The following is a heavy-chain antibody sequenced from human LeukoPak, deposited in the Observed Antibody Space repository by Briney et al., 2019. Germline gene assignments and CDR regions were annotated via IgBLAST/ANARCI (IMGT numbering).Heavy chain of an antibody. Sequence: PGGSLRLSCAASGFTFDDYAMHWVRQAPGKGLEWVSLISGGGGSTYYADSVKGRFTISRDNSKNSLYLQMNSLRTEDTALYYCGKDLSCVRYGYFHYWGQGTLVSV. D-gene: IGHD2-15*01. CDR2: ISGGGGST. J-gene: IGHJ4*02. CDR1: GFTFDDYA. V-gene: IGHV3-43*02. CDR3: GKDLSCVRYGYFHY.